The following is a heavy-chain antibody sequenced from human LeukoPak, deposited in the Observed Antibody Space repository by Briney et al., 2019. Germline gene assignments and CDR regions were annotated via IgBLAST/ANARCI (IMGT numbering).Heavy chain of an antibody. CDR3: ARDVSGSYPGY. J-gene: IGHJ4*02. CDR1: GFTVSSNY. CDR2: IYSGGST. Sequence: GGSLGLSCAASGFTVSSNYMSWVRQAPGKGLEWVSVIYSGGSTYYADSVKGRFTISRDNSKNTLYLQMNSLRAEDTAVYYCARDVSGSYPGYWGQGTLVTVSS. V-gene: IGHV3-66*01. D-gene: IGHD1-26*01.